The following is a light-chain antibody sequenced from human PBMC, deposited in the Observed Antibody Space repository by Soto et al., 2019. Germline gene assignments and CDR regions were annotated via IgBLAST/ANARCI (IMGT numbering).Light chain of an antibody. CDR2: GAS. J-gene: IGKJ4*01. CDR1: QGITSW. Sequence: DIQMTQSPSSVSASVGDRVTISCRASQGITSWLAWYQQKPGKGPRLLIYGASTLQSGVPSRFSGSGSGTDFALTISSLQPEDFATYYCQQSNSFPLTFGGGTKVEIK. CDR3: QQSNSFPLT. V-gene: IGKV1-12*01.